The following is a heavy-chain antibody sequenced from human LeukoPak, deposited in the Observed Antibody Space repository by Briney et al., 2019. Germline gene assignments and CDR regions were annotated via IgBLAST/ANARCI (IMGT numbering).Heavy chain of an antibody. D-gene: IGHD2-21*02. J-gene: IGHJ4*02. CDR2: ISGSST. CDR1: GFTFSTYA. CDR3: AKRACGGDCYAPYGFDY. Sequence: GGSLRLSCAASGFTFSTYAMSWVRQAPGKGLEWVSSISGSSTYYAAAVKGRFTISRDNSQNTLYLQMNSLRAEDTAVYYCAKRACGGDCYAPYGFDYWGQGTLVTVSS. V-gene: IGHV3-23*01.